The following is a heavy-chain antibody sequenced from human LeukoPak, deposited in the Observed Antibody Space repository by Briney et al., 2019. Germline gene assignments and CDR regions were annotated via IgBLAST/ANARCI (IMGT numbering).Heavy chain of an antibody. J-gene: IGHJ6*03. D-gene: IGHD3-10*01. CDR1: GFTFSSCW. CDR3: ARQISITMVRGVIYYYYYYMDV. V-gene: IGHV3-7*01. CDR2: IKQDGSEK. Sequence: PGGSLRLSCAASGFTFSSCWMSWVRQPPGKGLEWVANIKQDGSEKYYVDAVKGRFTISRDNAKNSLYLQMNSLRAEDTAVYYCARQISITMVRGVIYYYYYYMDVWGKGTTVTVSS.